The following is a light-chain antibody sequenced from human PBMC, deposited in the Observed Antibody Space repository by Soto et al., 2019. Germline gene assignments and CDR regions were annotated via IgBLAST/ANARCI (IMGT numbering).Light chain of an antibody. J-gene: IGKJ4*01. CDR2: AAS. CDR3: QKYTNAPA. CDR1: QGISNY. Sequence: DIQMTQSPSSLSASVGDRVTITCRASQGISNYLAWYQQIPGKVPKLLISAASTLQSGVPARFSGSGSGTAFTLTTRSLQPEDVATYSCQKYTNAPAFGGGTKVEIK. V-gene: IGKV1-27*01.